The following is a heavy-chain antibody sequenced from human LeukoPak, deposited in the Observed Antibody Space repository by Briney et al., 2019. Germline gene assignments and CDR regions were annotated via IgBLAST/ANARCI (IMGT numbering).Heavy chain of an antibody. V-gene: IGHV3-66*02. CDR2: IYSGGST. CDR1: GFTVSSNY. Sequence: GGSLRLSCVASGFTVSSNYMSWVRQAPGKGLEWVSVIYSGGSTYYADSVKGRFTISRDNSKNTLYLQMNSLRAEDTAVYYCASGSGSYPYFDYWGQGTLVTVSS. J-gene: IGHJ4*02. D-gene: IGHD1-26*01. CDR3: ASGSGSYPYFDY.